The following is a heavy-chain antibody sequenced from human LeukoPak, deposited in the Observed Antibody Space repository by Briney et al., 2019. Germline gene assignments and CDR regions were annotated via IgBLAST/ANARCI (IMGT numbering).Heavy chain of an antibody. Sequence: GESLKISCKGSGYSFTSYWIGWVRQMPGKGLEWRGIIYPGDSDTRYSPSFQGQVTISDDKSISTAYLQWSSLKASDTAMYYCARFCGSGRSSYYYYYYMDVWGKGTTVTVSS. CDR1: GYSFTSYW. V-gene: IGHV5-51*01. CDR3: ARFCGSGRSSYYYYYYMDV. J-gene: IGHJ6*03. D-gene: IGHD3-10*01. CDR2: IYPGDSDT.